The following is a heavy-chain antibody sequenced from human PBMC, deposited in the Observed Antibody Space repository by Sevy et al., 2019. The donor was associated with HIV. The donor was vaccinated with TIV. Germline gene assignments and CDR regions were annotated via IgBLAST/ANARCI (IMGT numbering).Heavy chain of an antibody. CDR2: ISRSSNYI. CDR1: GFTFNNFI. CDR3: AGGPPDGCYDYFDS. V-gene: IGHV3-21*06. D-gene: IGHD1-26*01. Sequence: GGSLRLSCAASGFTFNNFIMNWVRQAPGKGLQWVSSISRSSNYIYYAESLKGRFIISRDNVKDTVFLQMNSLSADDTEVYYWAGGPPDGCYDYFDSWGQGTLVTVSS. J-gene: IGHJ4*02.